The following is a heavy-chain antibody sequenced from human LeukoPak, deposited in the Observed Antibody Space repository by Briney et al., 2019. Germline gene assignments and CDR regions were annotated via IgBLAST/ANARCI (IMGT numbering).Heavy chain of an antibody. CDR2: IKQDGSEK. V-gene: IGHV3-7*01. CDR3: ARERGYYDNSGYLPTTYFQH. Sequence: PGGSLRLSCAASGFTFSVYWMGWVRQAPGKGLEWVANIKQDGSEKYYVDSVKGRFTISRDNAKNSLFLQLNSLRAEDTAVYYCARERGYYDNSGYLPTTYFQHWGQGTLVTVSS. D-gene: IGHD3-22*01. CDR1: GFTFSVYW. J-gene: IGHJ1*01.